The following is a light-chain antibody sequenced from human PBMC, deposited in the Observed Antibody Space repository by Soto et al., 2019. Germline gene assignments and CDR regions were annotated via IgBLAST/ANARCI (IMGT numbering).Light chain of an antibody. CDR1: SSDVCGYNY. Sequence: QSALTQPPSASGSPGQSVTISCTGTSSDVCGYNYVSWYQQHPGKAPKLMIYEVSKRPSGVPDRFSGSKSGNTASLTVSGLQAEDEADYYCSSYAGSYVFGTGTKLTVL. CDR3: SSYAGSYV. V-gene: IGLV2-8*01. CDR2: EVS. J-gene: IGLJ1*01.